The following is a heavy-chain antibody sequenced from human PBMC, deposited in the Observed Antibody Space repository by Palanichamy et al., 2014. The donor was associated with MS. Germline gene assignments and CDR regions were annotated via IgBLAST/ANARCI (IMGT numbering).Heavy chain of an antibody. CDR2: IKSDGRSI. J-gene: IGHJ3*02. CDR1: GFTLTSYW. CDR3: AREQDNSGRQTDSFDI. Sequence: EVQLVESGGGLVQPGGSLRLSCAASGFTLTSYWMHWVRQAPGKGLVWVSRIKSDGRSISYADSVKGRFTISGDNAKSTLYLQMNSLRAEDTAVYYCAREQDNSGRQTDSFDIWGQGTMVTVSP. D-gene: IGHD3-10*01. V-gene: IGHV3-74*01.